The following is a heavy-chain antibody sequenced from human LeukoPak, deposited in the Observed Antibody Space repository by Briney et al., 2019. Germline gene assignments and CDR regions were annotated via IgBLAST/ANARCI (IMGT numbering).Heavy chain of an antibody. J-gene: IGHJ4*02. CDR2: INPNSGGT. CDR3: ARVPYNWNDDFDY. Sequence: GASVKVSCKASGYTFTGYYMHWVRQAPGQGLEWMGWINPNSGGTNYAQKFQGRVTMTRDTSISTAYMELSRLRSDDTAVYYCARVPYNWNDDFDYWGQGTLVTVSS. CDR1: GYTFTGYY. V-gene: IGHV1-2*02. D-gene: IGHD1-1*01.